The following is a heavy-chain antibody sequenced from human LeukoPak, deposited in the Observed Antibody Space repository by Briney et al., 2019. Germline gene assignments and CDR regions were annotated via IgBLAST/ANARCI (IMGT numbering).Heavy chain of an antibody. Sequence: SQTLSLTCTVSGGSISSGGYYWSWIRQPPGKGLEWIGYIYHSGSTYYNPSLKSRVTISVVRSKNQFSLKLSSVTAADMAVYYCARGRSYRAFDIWGQGTMVTVSS. CDR2: IYHSGST. CDR1: GGSISSGGYY. CDR3: ARGRSYRAFDI. D-gene: IGHD1-26*01. V-gene: IGHV4-30-2*01. J-gene: IGHJ3*02.